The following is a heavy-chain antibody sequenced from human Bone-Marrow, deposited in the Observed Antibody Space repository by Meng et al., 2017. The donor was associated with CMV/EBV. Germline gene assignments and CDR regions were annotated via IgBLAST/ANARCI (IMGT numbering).Heavy chain of an antibody. CDR3: ARVTNWESSDIYYFDD. CDR1: DLSVSTNY. J-gene: IGHJ4*02. V-gene: IGHV3-66*03. Sequence: GESLKISCAVSDLSVSTNYLTWVRQAPGKGLEWVSSIYISGSTYYADSVKGRFTISRDSSKNALYLQMNSLRTEDTAVYYCARVTNWESSDIYYFDDWGQGTLVTVSS. D-gene: IGHD7-27*01. CDR2: IYISGST.